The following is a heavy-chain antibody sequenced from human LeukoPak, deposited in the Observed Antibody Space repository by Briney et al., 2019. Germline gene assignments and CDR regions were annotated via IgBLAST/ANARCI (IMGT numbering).Heavy chain of an antibody. Sequence: GGSLRLSCAASGFNFSIYSMNWVRQAPGKGLEWVSYITRSSTTIYYADSVKGRFTISRDNAKNSQYLQMNSLRVEDTAVYYCARDSGASGSYSPFDYWGRGTLVTVSS. CDR3: ARDSGASGSYSPFDY. V-gene: IGHV3-48*01. D-gene: IGHD1-26*01. J-gene: IGHJ4*02. CDR1: GFNFSIYS. CDR2: ITRSSTTI.